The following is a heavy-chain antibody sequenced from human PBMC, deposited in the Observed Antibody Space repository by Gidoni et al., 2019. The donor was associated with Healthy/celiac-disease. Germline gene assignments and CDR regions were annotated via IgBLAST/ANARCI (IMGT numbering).Heavy chain of an antibody. J-gene: IGHJ5*02. CDR3: ARIEAAAGTIWFDP. CDR2: IFSNDEK. D-gene: IGHD6-13*01. Sequence: QVTLKESGPVLVKPTETLTLTCTVSGFSLSNARRGVSWIRQPPGNALEWLAHIFSNDEKSYRTSLKSRLTISKDTSKSQVVLTMTNMDPVDTATYYCARIEAAAGTIWFDPWGQGTLVTVSS. V-gene: IGHV2-26*01. CDR1: GFSLSNARRG.